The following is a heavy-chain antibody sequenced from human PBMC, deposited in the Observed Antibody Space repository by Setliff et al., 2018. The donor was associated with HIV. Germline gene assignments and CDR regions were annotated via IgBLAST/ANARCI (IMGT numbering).Heavy chain of an antibody. J-gene: IGHJ4*02. Sequence: SETLSLTCSVSGVSISSHYWSWIRQPPGKGLEWIASIRSSGDTYYNPSLQSRVIISVDTSNNQISLKLTSVTAADTAVYYCTIPASSLAPNWGRGTQVTVSS. CDR3: TIPASSLAPN. CDR2: IRSSGDT. V-gene: IGHV4-59*05. CDR1: GVSISSHY.